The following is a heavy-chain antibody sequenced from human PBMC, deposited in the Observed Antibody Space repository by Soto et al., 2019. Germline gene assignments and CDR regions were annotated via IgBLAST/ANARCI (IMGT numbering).Heavy chain of an antibody. V-gene: IGHV4-4*07. CDR2: IYTSGST. D-gene: IGHD2-2*01. CDR3: ARYCSSTSCYWGDYGMDV. CDR1: GGSISSYY. J-gene: IGHJ6*04. Sequence: SETLSLTCTVSGGSISSYYWSWIRQPAGKGLEWIGRIYTSGSTNYNPSLKSRVTMSVDTSKNQFSLKLSSVTAADTAVYYCARYCSSTSCYWGDYGMDVWGKGTTVTVSS.